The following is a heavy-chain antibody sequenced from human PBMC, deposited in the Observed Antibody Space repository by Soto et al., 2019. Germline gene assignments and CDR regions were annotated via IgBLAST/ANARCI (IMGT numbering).Heavy chain of an antibody. V-gene: IGHV3-23*01. D-gene: IGHD7-27*01. Sequence: EVQLLESGGGLVQPGGSLRLSCAASGFTFSSYAMSWVRQAPGKGLEWVSAISGSGGSKYYADSVKGRFTISRDNSKNTLYLQMNSLRAEDTAVYYCAKDLTRSDWGIGLGGNAFDIWGQGTMVTVSS. CDR3: AKDLTRSDWGIGLGGNAFDI. J-gene: IGHJ3*02. CDR1: GFTFSSYA. CDR2: ISGSGGSK.